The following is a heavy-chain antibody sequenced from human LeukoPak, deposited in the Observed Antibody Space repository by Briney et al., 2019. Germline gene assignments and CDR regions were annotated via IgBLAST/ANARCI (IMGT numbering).Heavy chain of an antibody. D-gene: IGHD6-13*01. CDR2: IYYSGST. CDR1: GGSISSGDYY. J-gene: IGHJ4*02. Sequence: PSETLSLTCTVSGGSISSGDYYWRWIRQPPGKGLEWIGYIYYSGSTYYNPSLKSRVTISVDTSKNQFSLKLSSVTAADTAVYYCARASRAAIPDYWGQGTLVTVSS. V-gene: IGHV4-30-4*01. CDR3: ARASRAAIPDY.